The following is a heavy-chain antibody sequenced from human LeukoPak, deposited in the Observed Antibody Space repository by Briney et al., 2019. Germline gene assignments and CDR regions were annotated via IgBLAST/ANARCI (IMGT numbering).Heavy chain of an antibody. Sequence: GASVKVSCKASGYTFTSYYMHWVRQAPGPGLEWMGIINPSVGSTSYAQKFQGRVTMTRDTSTSTVYMELSSLRSEDTAVYYCARDPDSGYSSGWYSAPLTPEGDYWGQGTLVTVSS. J-gene: IGHJ4*02. CDR3: ARDPDSGYSSGWYSAPLTPEGDY. D-gene: IGHD6-19*01. V-gene: IGHV1-46*01. CDR1: GYTFTSYY. CDR2: INPSVGST.